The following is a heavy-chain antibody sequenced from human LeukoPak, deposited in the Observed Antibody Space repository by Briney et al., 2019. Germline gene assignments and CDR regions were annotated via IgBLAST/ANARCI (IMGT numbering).Heavy chain of an antibody. Sequence: GGSLRLSCAPSGFTFSSYAMSWVRQAPGKGLEWVSAISGSGGSTYYADSVKGRFTISRDNSKNTLYLQMNSLRAEDTAVYYCAKGREWELNGGYFDYWGQGSLVTVSS. J-gene: IGHJ4*02. CDR2: ISGSGGST. V-gene: IGHV3-23*01. CDR1: GFTFSSYA. CDR3: AKGREWELNGGYFDY. D-gene: IGHD1-26*01.